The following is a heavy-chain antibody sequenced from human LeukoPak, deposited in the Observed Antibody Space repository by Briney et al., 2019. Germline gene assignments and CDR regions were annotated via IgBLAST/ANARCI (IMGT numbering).Heavy chain of an antibody. CDR2: ISGSGGST. CDR3: AKDFYDSSGSRYDY. J-gene: IGHJ4*02. V-gene: IGHV3-23*01. Sequence: PGGSLRLSCAASGFTFSFTAMTWVRQTPGKGLEWVSSISGSGGSTYYADSVKGRFTISRDNSKNTLFMQMNSLRAEDTAVYYCAKDFYDSSGSRYDYWGQGTLVTVSS. D-gene: IGHD3-22*01. CDR1: GFTFSFTA.